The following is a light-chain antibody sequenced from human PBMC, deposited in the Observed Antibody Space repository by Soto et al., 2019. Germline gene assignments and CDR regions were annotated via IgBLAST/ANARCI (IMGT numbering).Light chain of an antibody. CDR3: LLSYSGASYV. CDR2: DTS. J-gene: IGLJ1*01. V-gene: IGLV7-46*01. CDR1: TGAVTSGHY. Sequence: QTVVTQEPSLTVSPGGTDTLTGGYSTGAVTSGHYPYWFQQKPGQAPSTLIYDTSNKHSWTPARFSGSLLWGKAALTLSGAQPEDEAEYYCLLSYSGASYVFGTGTKLTVL.